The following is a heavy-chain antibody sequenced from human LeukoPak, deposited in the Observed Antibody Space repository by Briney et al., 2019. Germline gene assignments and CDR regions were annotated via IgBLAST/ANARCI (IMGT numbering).Heavy chain of an antibody. J-gene: IGHJ4*02. V-gene: IGHV4-39*01. D-gene: IGHD2-15*01. Sequence: SETLSLTCTVSGGSISSSSYYWGWIRQPPGKGLEWIGSIYYSGSTYYNPSLKSRVTISVDTSKNQFSLKLSSVTAADTAVYYCARRDSHFDYWGQGTLVTVSS. CDR3: ARRDSHFDY. CDR1: GGSISSSSYY. CDR2: IYYSGST.